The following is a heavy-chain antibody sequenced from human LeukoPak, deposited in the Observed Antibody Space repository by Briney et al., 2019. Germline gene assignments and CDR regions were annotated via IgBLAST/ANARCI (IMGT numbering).Heavy chain of an antibody. J-gene: IGHJ4*02. Sequence: ASVKVSCKASGYTFTSYGISWVRQAPGQGLEWMGWISAYNGNTNYAQKLQGRVTMTTDTSTSTAYMELRSLKSDDTAVYYCARALYGSGSYYTSVYWGQGTLVTVSS. CDR1: GYTFTSYG. D-gene: IGHD3-10*01. CDR3: ARALYGSGSYYTSVY. CDR2: ISAYNGNT. V-gene: IGHV1-18*04.